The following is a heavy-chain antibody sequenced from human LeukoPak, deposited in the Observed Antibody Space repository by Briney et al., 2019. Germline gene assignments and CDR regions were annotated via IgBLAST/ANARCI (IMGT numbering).Heavy chain of an antibody. CDR1: GGSFSGYY. V-gene: IGHV4-34*01. Sequence: SETLSLTCAVYGGSFSGYYWSWIRQPPGKGLEWIGEINHSGSTNYSPSLKSRVTISVDTSKNQFSLKLSSVTAADTAVYYCARVNKKVYSNYYYYYMDVWGKGTTVTISS. CDR3: ARVNKKVYSNYYYYYMDV. D-gene: IGHD2-15*01. J-gene: IGHJ6*03. CDR2: INHSGST.